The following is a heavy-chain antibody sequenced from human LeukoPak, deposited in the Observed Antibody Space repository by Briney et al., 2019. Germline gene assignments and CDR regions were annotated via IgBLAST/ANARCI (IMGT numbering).Heavy chain of an antibody. Sequence: ASVKVSCKVSGYTLTELSMHWVRQAPGKGLEWMGGFDPEDGETIYAQKFQGRVTMTEDTSTDTAYMELSSLRSEDTAVYYCARERGVYDSSVYYYYGMDVWGQGTTVTVSS. D-gene: IGHD3-22*01. V-gene: IGHV1-24*01. J-gene: IGHJ6*02. CDR1: GYTLTELS. CDR2: FDPEDGET. CDR3: ARERGVYDSSVYYYYGMDV.